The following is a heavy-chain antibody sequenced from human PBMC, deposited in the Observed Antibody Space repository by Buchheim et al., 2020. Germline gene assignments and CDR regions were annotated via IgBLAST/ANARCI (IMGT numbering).Heavy chain of an antibody. Sequence: QVQLVQSGAGVKKPGASVKVSCKASGYTFTSYYMHWVRQAPGQGLEWMGIINTSGGSTSYAQKFQGRVTMTRDTSTRTGYMELSSLRSEDTAVYYCARDIVVVVAATPDYYYYGMDVWGQGTT. CDR1: GYTFTSYY. CDR3: ARDIVVVVAATPDYYYYGMDV. J-gene: IGHJ6*02. D-gene: IGHD2-15*01. CDR2: INTSGGST. V-gene: IGHV1-46*03.